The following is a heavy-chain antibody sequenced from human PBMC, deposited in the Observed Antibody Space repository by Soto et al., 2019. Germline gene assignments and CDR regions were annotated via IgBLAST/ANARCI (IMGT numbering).Heavy chain of an antibody. Sequence: EVQVVESGGGLVQPGGSLRLSCAASGFTFSDHYMDWVRQAPGMGLEWVARSRNKANSYTTEYAAPVKGRVTISRDDSKNSLYLQMNSLKTEDTAVYYCARGIAVAPGAFDIWGQGTMVTVSS. V-gene: IGHV3-72*01. D-gene: IGHD6-19*01. CDR1: GFTFSDHY. J-gene: IGHJ3*02. CDR3: ARGIAVAPGAFDI. CDR2: SRNKANSYTT.